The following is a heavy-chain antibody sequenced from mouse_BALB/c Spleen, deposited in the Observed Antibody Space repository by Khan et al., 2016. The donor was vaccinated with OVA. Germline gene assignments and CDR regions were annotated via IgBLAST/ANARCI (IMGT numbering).Heavy chain of an antibody. Sequence: QVQLKQSGAELVRPGSSVKISCKASGYAFSSYWMHWVKQRPGQGLEWIGQIYPGDGATKYNGKFKGKVTLTADKTSTTAYMHLSILTSEDSAVYFCARSGYDYFAYWGQGTLVTVSA. CDR1: GYAFSSYW. CDR3: ARSGYDYFAY. CDR2: IYPGDGAT. D-gene: IGHD2-2*01. V-gene: IGHV1-80*01. J-gene: IGHJ3*01.